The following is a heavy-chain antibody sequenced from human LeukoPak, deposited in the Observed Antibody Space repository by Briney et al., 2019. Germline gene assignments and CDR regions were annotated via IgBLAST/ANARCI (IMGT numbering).Heavy chain of an antibody. Sequence: GGSLRLSCAASGFTFSSYDMSWVRQAPGKGLEWVSAISGGGSTNYAGSVKGRFTISRDNSKNTLYLQMNSLRAEDTAIYYCAKGGAARFDYWGQGALVTVSS. D-gene: IGHD5-18*01. CDR2: ISGGGST. V-gene: IGHV3-23*01. J-gene: IGHJ4*02. CDR3: AKGGAARFDY. CDR1: GFTFSSYD.